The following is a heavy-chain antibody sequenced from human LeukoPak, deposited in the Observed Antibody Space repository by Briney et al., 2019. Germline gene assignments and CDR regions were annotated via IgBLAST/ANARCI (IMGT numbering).Heavy chain of an antibody. CDR1: GFTFSDYY. V-gene: IGHV3-11*01. D-gene: IGHD6-13*01. CDR2: ISSSGSTI. Sequence: GGSLRLSCAASGFTFSDYYMSWIRQAPGKGLEWVSYISSSGSTIYYADSVKGRFTISRDNAKNSLYLQMNSLRAEDTAVYYCAREQLSPQIYYYYYGMDVWGQGTTVTVS. J-gene: IGHJ6*02. CDR3: AREQLSPQIYYYYYGMDV.